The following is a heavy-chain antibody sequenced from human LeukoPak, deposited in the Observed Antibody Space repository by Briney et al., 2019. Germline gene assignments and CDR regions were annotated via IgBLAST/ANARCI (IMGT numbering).Heavy chain of an antibody. Sequence: SGTLSLTCAVSGGSISSSNWWSWVRQPPGKGLEWIGEIYHSGSTNYNPSLKSRVTISVDTSKNQFSLKLSSVTAADTAVYYCARDVGGYGDLDSWGQGTLVTVSS. V-gene: IGHV4-4*02. CDR3: ARDVGGYGDLDS. CDR2: IYHSGST. J-gene: IGHJ4*02. D-gene: IGHD4-17*01. CDR1: GGSISSSNW.